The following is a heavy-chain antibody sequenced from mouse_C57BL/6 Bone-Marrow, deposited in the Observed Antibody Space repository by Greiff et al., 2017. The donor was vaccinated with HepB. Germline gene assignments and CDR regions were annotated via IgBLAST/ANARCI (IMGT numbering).Heavy chain of an antibody. J-gene: IGHJ4*01. CDR3: ARWLLTAMDY. V-gene: IGHV1-81*01. Sequence: QVQLQQSGAELARPGASVKLSCKASGYTFTSYGISWVKQRTGQGLEWIGEIYPRSGNTYYNEKLKGKATLTADKSSSTAYMELRSLTSEDSAVYFCARWLLTAMDYWGQGTSVTVAS. D-gene: IGHD2-3*01. CDR1: GYTFTSYG. CDR2: IYPRSGNT.